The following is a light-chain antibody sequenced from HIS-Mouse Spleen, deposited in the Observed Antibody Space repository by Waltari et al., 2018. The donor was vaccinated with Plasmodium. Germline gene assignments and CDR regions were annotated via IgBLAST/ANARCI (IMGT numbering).Light chain of an antibody. J-gene: IGLJ3*02. Sequence: SYELTQPPSASVSPGQTARITCPGDAFPKKSAYWYQQKSGQAPVLVLYEDSKRPSGIPERFSGSSSGTMATLTISGAQVEDEADYYCYSTDSSGNHRVFGGGTKLTVL. CDR2: EDS. V-gene: IGLV3-10*01. CDR1: AFPKKS. CDR3: YSTDSSGNHRV.